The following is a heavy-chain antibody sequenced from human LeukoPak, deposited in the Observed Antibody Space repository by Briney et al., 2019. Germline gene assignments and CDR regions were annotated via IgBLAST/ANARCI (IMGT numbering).Heavy chain of an antibody. V-gene: IGHV4-34*01. CDR1: GETFIHNF. Sequence: PSETLSLTCAVYGETFIHNFWTWIRQPPGKGLEWIGQINHSGSTYYNPSLKSRVTILVDTSKNQFSLKLTSVTAADTAVYYCARAKPYFYGSIAVPGTIDYWGQGILVTVSS. J-gene: IGHJ4*02. D-gene: IGHD6-19*01. CDR2: INHSGST. CDR3: ARAKPYFYGSIAVPGTIDY.